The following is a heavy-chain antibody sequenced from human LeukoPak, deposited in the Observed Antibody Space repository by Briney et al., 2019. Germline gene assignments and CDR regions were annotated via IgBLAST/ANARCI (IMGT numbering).Heavy chain of an antibody. V-gene: IGHV5-51*01. CDR3: ARRRHSGWSDLDPFDY. J-gene: IGHJ4*02. D-gene: IGHD6-19*01. CDR2: IYLGDSDT. CDR1: GSCFTTYW. Sequence: GASLKISCKGSGSCFTTYWIAWGRPLPGKGLEWMGIIYLGDSDTRYSPSFQGQVTISADKSIATAYLQWSRLKASDTAMYYCARRRHSGWSDLDPFDYWGQGTLVTVSS.